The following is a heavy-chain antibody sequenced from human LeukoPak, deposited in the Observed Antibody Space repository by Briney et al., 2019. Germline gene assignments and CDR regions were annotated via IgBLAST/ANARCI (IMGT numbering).Heavy chain of an antibody. D-gene: IGHD5-18*01. CDR3: TRFEDRGYSYGYVSWEQDY. CDR2: ISAYNGNT. CDR1: GYTFTSYG. J-gene: IGHJ4*02. Sequence: ASVKVSCKASGYTFTSYGISWVRQAPGQGLEWMGWISAYNGNTNYAQKLQGRVTMTTDTPTSTAYMELRSLRSDDTAVYYCTRFEDRGYSYGYVSWEQDYWGQGTLDTVSS. V-gene: IGHV1-18*01.